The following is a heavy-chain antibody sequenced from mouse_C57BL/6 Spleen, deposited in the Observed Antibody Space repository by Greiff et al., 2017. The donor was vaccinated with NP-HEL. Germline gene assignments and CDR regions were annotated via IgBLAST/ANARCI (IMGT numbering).Heavy chain of an antibody. J-gene: IGHJ3*01. CDR3: ARHEDRYYYGSSQAWFAY. CDR2: FYPGSGSI. D-gene: IGHD1-1*01. V-gene: IGHV1-62-2*01. Sequence: QVQLQQSGAELVKPGASVKLSCKASGYTFTEYTIHWVKQRSGQGLEWIGWFYPGSGSIKYNEKFKDKATLTADKSSSTVYMELSRLTSEDSAVYFCARHEDRYYYGSSQAWFAYWGQGTLVTVSA. CDR1: GYTFTEYT.